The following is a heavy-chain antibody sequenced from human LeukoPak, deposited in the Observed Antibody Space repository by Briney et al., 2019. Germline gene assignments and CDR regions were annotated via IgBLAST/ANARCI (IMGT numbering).Heavy chain of an antibody. CDR1: GFTFSSYG. V-gene: IGHV3-30*03. D-gene: IGHD1-1*01. J-gene: IGHJ4*02. CDR3: ARDPLGTRPGFDY. Sequence: GGPLRLSCAASGFTFSSYGMIWVRQAPGKGLEWVAVISYDGSNKYYADSVKGRFTISRDNSKNTLYLQMNSLRAEDTAVYYCARDPLGTRPGFDYWGQGTLVTVSS. CDR2: ISYDGSNK.